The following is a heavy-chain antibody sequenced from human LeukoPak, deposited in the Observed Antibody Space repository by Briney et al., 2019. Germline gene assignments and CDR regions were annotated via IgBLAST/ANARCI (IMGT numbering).Heavy chain of an antibody. D-gene: IGHD3-10*01. V-gene: IGHV4-34*01. CDR1: GGSLSGSY. Sequence: PSETLSLTCAVYGGSLSGSYWSWIRQPPGKGLEWIAEINHSGSANYNPSLKSRVTMSVDTSKNQFSLKLSSVTAADTAVYYCARDRQAHYYGSGSPNAFDIWGQGTMVTVSS. CDR2: INHSGSA. J-gene: IGHJ3*02. CDR3: ARDRQAHYYGSGSPNAFDI.